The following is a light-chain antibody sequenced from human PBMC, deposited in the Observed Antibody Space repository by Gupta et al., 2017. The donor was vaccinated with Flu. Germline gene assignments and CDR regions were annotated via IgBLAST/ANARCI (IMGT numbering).Light chain of an antibody. CDR1: QSVTSNY. V-gene: IGKV3-20*01. Sequence: EVVLTQYPPTPPSSPWERATLSCRASQSVTSNYLAWYQQKPGQAPILLIYGASSRATGIPDRFGGSGGGKFFTLTISRLDPEDVAVYYWQQYGSSPHTFGEGTKLEIK. CDR2: GAS. J-gene: IGKJ2*01. CDR3: QQYGSSPHT.